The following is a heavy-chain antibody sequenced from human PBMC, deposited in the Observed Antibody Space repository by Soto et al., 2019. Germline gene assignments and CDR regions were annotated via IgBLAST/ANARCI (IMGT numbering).Heavy chain of an antibody. CDR3: ARDHYYDSSGYVGLDGMDV. D-gene: IGHD3-22*01. CDR1: GGSISSGGYY. V-gene: IGHV4-31*03. Sequence: PSETLSLTCTVSGGSISSGGYYWSWIRQHPGKGLEWIGYIYYSGSTYYNPSLKSRVTISVDTSKNQFSLKLSSVTAADTAVYYCARDHYYDSSGYVGLDGMDVWGQGTTVTVSS. J-gene: IGHJ6*02. CDR2: IYYSGST.